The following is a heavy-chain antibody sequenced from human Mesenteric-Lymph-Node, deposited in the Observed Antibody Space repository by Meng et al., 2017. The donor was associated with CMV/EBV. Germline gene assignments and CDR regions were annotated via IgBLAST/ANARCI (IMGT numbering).Heavy chain of an antibody. CDR1: GFTFDDYA. D-gene: IGHD5-18*01. CDR3: AKDIGYSYGSYYYYGMDV. J-gene: IGHJ6*02. V-gene: IGHV3-9*01. CDR2: ISWNSGSI. Sequence: GGSLRLSCAASGFTFDDYAMHWVRQAPGKGLEWVSGISWNSGSIGYADSVKGRFTISRDNSKNSLYLQMNSLRAEDTALYYCAKDIGYSYGSYYYYGMDVWGQGTTVTVSS.